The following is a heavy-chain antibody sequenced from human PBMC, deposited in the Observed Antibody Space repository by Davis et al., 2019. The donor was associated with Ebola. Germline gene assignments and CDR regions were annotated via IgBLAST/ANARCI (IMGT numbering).Heavy chain of an antibody. V-gene: IGHV1-69*05. CDR3: AGGRWEAADYYYYYMDV. CDR2: IIPIFGTA. Sequence: PGGSLRLSCAASGGTFSSYAISWVRQAPGQGLEWMGGIIPIFGTANYAQKLQGRVTMTTDTSTSTAYMELRSLRSDDTAVYYCAGGRWEAADYYYYYMDVWGKGTTVTVSS. CDR1: GGTFSSYA. D-gene: IGHD3-16*01. J-gene: IGHJ6*03.